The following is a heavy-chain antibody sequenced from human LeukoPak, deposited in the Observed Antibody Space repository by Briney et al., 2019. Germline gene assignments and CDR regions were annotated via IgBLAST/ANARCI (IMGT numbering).Heavy chain of an antibody. CDR1: GFTFSSYW. Sequence: AGGSLRLSCAASGFTFSSYWMSWVRQAPGKGLEWVANIKQDGSDKYYVDSVRGRFTISRDNAKNSLYLQMNSLRAEDTAVYYCARSLGYCSAGSCFPFDYWGQGTLVTVSS. D-gene: IGHD2-15*01. CDR3: ARSLGYCSAGSCFPFDY. CDR2: IKQDGSDK. J-gene: IGHJ4*02. V-gene: IGHV3-7*05.